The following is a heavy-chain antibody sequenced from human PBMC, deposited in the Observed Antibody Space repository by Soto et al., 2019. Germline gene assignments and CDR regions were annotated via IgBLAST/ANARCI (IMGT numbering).Heavy chain of an antibody. CDR2: IIPIFGTA. Sequence: QVQLVHAGAEVKKPGSSVKISCKASGGTFSSYAISWVRQAPGQGLEWMGGIIPIFGTANYAQKFQGRVTITADESTSTDYMELSSLRSEDTSVYYCARDTTAAHDYWGQGTLVTVSS. D-gene: IGHD6-13*01. J-gene: IGHJ4*02. CDR1: GGTFSSYA. V-gene: IGHV1-69*01. CDR3: ARDTTAAHDY.